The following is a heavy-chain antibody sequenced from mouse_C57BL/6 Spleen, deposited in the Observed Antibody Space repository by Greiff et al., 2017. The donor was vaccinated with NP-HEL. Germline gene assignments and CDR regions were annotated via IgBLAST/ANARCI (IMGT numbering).Heavy chain of an antibody. CDR3: TGDTLY. J-gene: IGHJ2*01. D-gene: IGHD3-3*01. V-gene: IGHV1-15*01. CDR1: GYTFTDYE. Sequence: VQRVESGAELVRPGASVTLSCKASGYTFTDYEMHWVKQTPVHGLEWIGAIDPETGGTAYNQKFKGKAILTADKSSSTAYMELRSLTSEDSAVYYCTGDTLYWGQGTTLTVSS. CDR2: IDPETGGT.